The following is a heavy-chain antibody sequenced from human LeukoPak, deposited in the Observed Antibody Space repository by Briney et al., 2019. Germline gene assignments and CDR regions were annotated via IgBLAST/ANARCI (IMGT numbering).Heavy chain of an antibody. J-gene: IGHJ4*02. V-gene: IGHV3-48*03. D-gene: IGHD2-2*01. CDR2: ISSSGSTI. Sequence: GGSLRLSCAASGFTFSSYEMNWVRQAPGKGLEWVSYISSSGSTIYYADSVKGRFTISRDNSKNTLYLQMNSLRAEDTAVYYCAKGPRVPAADYYFDYWGQGTLVTVSS. CDR3: AKGPRVPAADYYFDY. CDR1: GFTFSSYE.